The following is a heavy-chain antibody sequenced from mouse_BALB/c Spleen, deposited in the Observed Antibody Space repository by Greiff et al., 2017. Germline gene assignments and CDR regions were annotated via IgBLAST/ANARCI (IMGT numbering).Heavy chain of an antibody. J-gene: IGHJ2*01. CDR1: GFTFTDYY. CDR2: IRNKANGYTT. D-gene: IGHD2-14*01. Sequence: EVQVVESGGGLVQPGGSLRLSCATSGFTFTDYYMSWVRQPPGKALEWLGFIRNKANGYTTEYSASVKGRFTISRDNSQSILYLQMNTLRAEDSATYYCARSYYRYDVEYYFDYWGQGTTLTVSS. V-gene: IGHV7-3*02. CDR3: ARSYYRYDVEYYFDY.